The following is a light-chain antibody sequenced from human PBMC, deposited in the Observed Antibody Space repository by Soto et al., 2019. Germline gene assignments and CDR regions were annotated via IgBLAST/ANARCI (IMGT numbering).Light chain of an antibody. J-gene: IGKJ1*01. CDR2: AQS. Sequence: IQMTQSPSSLSASVGDRVTITCRASQHISDYINWYQQKPGKAPKLLIYAQSNLQSGVPSRFTGSGSGTDFTLTISGLQPDDFTTYYCQQYTSYSRASGQGTKVDIK. V-gene: IGKV1-39*01. CDR1: QHISDY. CDR3: QQYTSYSRA.